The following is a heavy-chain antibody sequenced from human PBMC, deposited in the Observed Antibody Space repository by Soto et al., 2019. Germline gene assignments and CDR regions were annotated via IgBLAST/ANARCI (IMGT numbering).Heavy chain of an antibody. D-gene: IGHD3-3*01. V-gene: IGHV3-23*01. Sequence: EVQLLESGGGLVKPGGSLRLSCAASGFTFSSYAMSWVRQAPGKGLEWVTAISGSGGSTYYADSVKGRFTISRDNSKNTLYLQVHSLRAEDPAVYCCAKLFPYCGFWGVDYWGQGTLVTVAS. J-gene: IGHJ4*02. CDR1: GFTFSSYA. CDR3: AKLFPYCGFWGVDY. CDR2: ISGSGGST.